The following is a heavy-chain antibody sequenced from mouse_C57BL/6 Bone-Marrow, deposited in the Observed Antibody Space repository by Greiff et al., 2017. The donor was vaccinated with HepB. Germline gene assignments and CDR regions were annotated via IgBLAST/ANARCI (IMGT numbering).Heavy chain of an antibody. V-gene: IGHV5-9*01. D-gene: IGHD1-1*01. CDR2: ISGGGGNT. CDR3: ASNGSSHEGFAY. Sequence: DVHLVESGGGLVKPGGSLKLSCAASGFTFSSYTMSWVRQTPEKRLEWVATISGGGGNTYYPDSVKGRFTISRDNAKNTLYLQMSSLRSEDTALYYCASNGSSHEGFAYWGQGTLVTVSA. J-gene: IGHJ3*01. CDR1: GFTFSSYT.